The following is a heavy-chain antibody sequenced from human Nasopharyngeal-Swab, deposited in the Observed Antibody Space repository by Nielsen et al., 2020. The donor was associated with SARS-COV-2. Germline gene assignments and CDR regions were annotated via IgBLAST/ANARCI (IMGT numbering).Heavy chain of an antibody. D-gene: IGHD5-18*01. V-gene: IGHV3-30-3*01. J-gene: IGHJ6*03. CDR2: ISYDGSNK. CDR3: ARGGYSYGLYYYYYYMDV. CDR1: GFTSSSYA. Sequence: GGSLRPSCAASGFTSSSYAMHWVRQAPGKGLEWVAVISYDGSNKYYADSVKGRFTISRDNSKNTLYLQMNSLRAEDTAVYYCARGGYSYGLYYYYYYMDVWGKGTTVTVSS.